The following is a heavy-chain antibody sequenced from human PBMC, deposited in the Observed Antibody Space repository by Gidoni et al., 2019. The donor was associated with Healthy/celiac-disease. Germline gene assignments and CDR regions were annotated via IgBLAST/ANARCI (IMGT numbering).Heavy chain of an antibody. CDR3: ARHQAVVPDIVVVVVLGWFDP. J-gene: IGHJ5*02. D-gene: IGHD2-15*01. V-gene: IGHV4-39*01. CDR1: GGSISSSSYY. CDR2: IYYSGST. Sequence: QLQLQESGPGLVKPSETLSLTCTVSGGSISSSSYYWGWIRQPPGKGLEWIGSIYYSGSTYYNPSLKSRVTISVDTSKNQFSLKLSSVTAADTAVYYCARHQAVVPDIVVVVVLGWFDPWGQGTLVTVSS.